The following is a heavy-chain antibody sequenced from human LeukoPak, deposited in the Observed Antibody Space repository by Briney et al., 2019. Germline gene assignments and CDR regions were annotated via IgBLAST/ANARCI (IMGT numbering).Heavy chain of an antibody. Sequence: GGSLRLSCAASGFTFSSYWMSWFRQAPGKGLEWVANIKQDGSEKYYVDSVKGRFTISRDNAKNSLYLQMNSLRAEDTAVYYCARVFHYDILTGYCGPFDYWGQGTLVTVSS. D-gene: IGHD3-9*01. CDR1: GFTFSSYW. CDR2: IKQDGSEK. V-gene: IGHV3-7*01. J-gene: IGHJ4*02. CDR3: ARVFHYDILTGYCGPFDY.